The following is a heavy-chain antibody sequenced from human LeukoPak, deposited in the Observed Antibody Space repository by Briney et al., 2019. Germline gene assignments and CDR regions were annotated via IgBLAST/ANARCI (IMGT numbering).Heavy chain of an antibody. D-gene: IGHD5-18*01. Sequence: GASVKVSSKASGYTFTSYDINWVRQATGQGLEWMGWINPNSGNTGYAQKFQGRVTMTRNTSISTAYMELSSLRSEDTAVYYCARAVGYSYEPYWGQGTLVTVSS. V-gene: IGHV1-8*01. CDR1: GYTFTSYD. J-gene: IGHJ4*02. CDR2: INPNSGNT. CDR3: ARAVGYSYEPY.